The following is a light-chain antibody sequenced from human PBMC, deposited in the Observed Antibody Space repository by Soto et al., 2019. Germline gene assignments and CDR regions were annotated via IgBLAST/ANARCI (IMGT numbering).Light chain of an antibody. CDR2: DVS. Sequence: QSVLTQPASVSGSPGQSITISCTGTSSDVGGYNYVSWYQHHPGKATKLIIYDVSNRPSGVSNCFSGSKSGNTASLTISCLQPEDEADYYCSSYTTSNTRQIVFGTGTKVTVL. CDR3: SSYTTSNTRQIV. CDR1: SSDVGGYNY. V-gene: IGLV2-14*03. J-gene: IGLJ1*01.